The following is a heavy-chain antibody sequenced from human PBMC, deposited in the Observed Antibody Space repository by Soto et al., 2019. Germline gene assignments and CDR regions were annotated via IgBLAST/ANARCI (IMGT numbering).Heavy chain of an antibody. J-gene: IGHJ5*02. V-gene: IGHV4-59*01. CDR3: GSLRCYYVWGSYRYSNWFDL. Sequence: NPSETLSLTCTVSGGSISSYYWSWIRQPPGKGLESIGYIYYSGSTNYNPSLKSRVTISVDTSKNQFSLKLSPVTAADTAVYYCGSLRCYYVWGSYRYSNWFDLWGQGTLVTVSA. CDR2: IYYSGST. D-gene: IGHD3-16*02. CDR1: GGSISSYY.